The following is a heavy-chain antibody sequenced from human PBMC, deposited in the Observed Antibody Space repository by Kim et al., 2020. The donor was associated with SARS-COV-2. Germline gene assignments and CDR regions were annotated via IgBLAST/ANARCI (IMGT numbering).Heavy chain of an antibody. CDR2: VNCIVGRA. V-gene: IGHV1-69*13. J-gene: IGHJ4*02. D-gene: IGHD5-12*01. CDR1: GGTFSSYA. CDR3: ARRPVRDGYNFVDY. Sequence: SVKVSCKASGGTFSSYAISWVRQAPGQGLEGWVGVNCIVGRANYAQKFQGRVTITADESTSTAYMELSSLRSEDTAVYYCARRPVRDGYNFVDYWGQGTLVTVSS.